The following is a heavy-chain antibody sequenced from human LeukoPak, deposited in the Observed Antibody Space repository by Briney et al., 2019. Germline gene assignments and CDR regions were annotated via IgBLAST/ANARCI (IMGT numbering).Heavy chain of an antibody. CDR1: GGSIRSSYYY. CDR2: TYDSGST. J-gene: IGHJ4*02. V-gene: IGHV4-39*01. Sequence: SETLSLTCTVSGGSIRSSYYYWGWIRQPPGKGLEWIGSTYDSGSTYYNPSLKSRVTISVDTSKNQFSLKLNSVTAADTAVYYCRLDYYDSGGSPFDYWGQGTLVTVSS. D-gene: IGHD3-22*01. CDR3: RLDYYDSGGSPFDY.